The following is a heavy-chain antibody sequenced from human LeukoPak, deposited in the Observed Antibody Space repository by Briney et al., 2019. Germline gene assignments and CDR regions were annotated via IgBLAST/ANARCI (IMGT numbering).Heavy chain of an antibody. CDR3: ARAYGGNSQYFQH. Sequence: SETLSLTCTVSGGSISSTSYYWGWIRQPPGKGLEWIGSIYYSGNTYYNPSLKSRVTISVDTSQNQFSLKLSSVTAADTAVYYCARAYGGNSQYFQHWGQGTLVTVSS. D-gene: IGHD4-23*01. CDR2: IYYSGNT. J-gene: IGHJ1*01. V-gene: IGHV4-39*01. CDR1: GGSISSTSYY.